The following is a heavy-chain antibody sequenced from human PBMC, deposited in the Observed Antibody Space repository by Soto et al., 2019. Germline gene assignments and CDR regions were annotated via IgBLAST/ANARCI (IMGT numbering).Heavy chain of an antibody. CDR1: GYTFTSYG. D-gene: IGHD6-13*01. V-gene: IGHV1-18*01. J-gene: IGHJ4*02. CDR2: ISAYNGNT. Sequence: ASVKVSCKASGYTFTSYGISWVRQAPGQGLEWMGWISAYNGNTNYAQKLRGRVTMTTDTSTSTAYMELRSLRSDDTAVYYCAREKLGSSSLSRLFDYWGQGTLVTVSS. CDR3: AREKLGSSSLSRLFDY.